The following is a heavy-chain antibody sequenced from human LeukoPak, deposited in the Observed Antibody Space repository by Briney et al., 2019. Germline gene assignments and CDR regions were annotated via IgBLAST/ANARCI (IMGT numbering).Heavy chain of an antibody. J-gene: IGHJ5*02. D-gene: IGHD2-15*01. V-gene: IGHV1-2*02. CDR3: ARDNWDIVVVVAAMSWFDP. Sequence: ASVKVSCKASGYTFTVYYMHWVRQAPGQGLEWMGWINPNSGGTNYAQKFQGRVTMTRDTSISTAYMELSRLRSDDTAVYYCARDNWDIVVVVAAMSWFDPWGQGTLVTVSS. CDR1: GYTFTVYY. CDR2: INPNSGGT.